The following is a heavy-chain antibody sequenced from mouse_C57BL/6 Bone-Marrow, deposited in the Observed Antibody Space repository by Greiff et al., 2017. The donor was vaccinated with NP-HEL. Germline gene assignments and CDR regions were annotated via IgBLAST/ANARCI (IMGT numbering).Heavy chain of an antibody. V-gene: IGHV5-17*01. CDR2: ISSGSSTI. J-gene: IGHJ4*01. CDR3: ARGAMDY. Sequence: EVKLMESGGGLVKPGGSLKLSCAASGFTFSDYGMHWVRQAPEKGLEWVAYISSGSSTIYYADPVKGRFTLSRDNAKNNLFLQMTSLRSEDTAMYYCARGAMDYWGQGTSVTVSS. CDR1: GFTFSDYG.